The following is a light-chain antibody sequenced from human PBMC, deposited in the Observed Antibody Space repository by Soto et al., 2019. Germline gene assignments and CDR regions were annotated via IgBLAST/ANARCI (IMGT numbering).Light chain of an antibody. Sequence: QSALTQPASLSGSPGQSITISCTGTSSDIGAYDYVSWFQQHPGKAPKLMISEVNNRPSGVSNRFSGSKSGNTAYLTISGLQVEDEAEYYYQSYDSSLSGVVFGGGTKLTVL. CDR1: SSDIGAYDY. V-gene: IGLV2-14*01. J-gene: IGLJ2*01. CDR2: EVN. CDR3: QSYDSSLSGVV.